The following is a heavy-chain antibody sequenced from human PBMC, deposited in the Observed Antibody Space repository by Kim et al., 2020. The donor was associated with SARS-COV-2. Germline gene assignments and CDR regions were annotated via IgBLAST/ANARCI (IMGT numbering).Heavy chain of an antibody. V-gene: IGHV3-9*01. CDR2: ISWNSGSI. D-gene: IGHD3-9*01. J-gene: IGHJ3*02. CDR3: AKDRTIGTYYDILTGVVGGAFDI. CDR1: GFTFGDYA. Sequence: GGSLRLSCAASGFTFGDYAMHWVRQAPGKGLEWVSGISWNSGSIGYADSVKGRFTTSRDNAKNSLYLQMNSLRAEDTALYYCAKDRTIGTYYDILTGVVGGAFDIWGQGTMVTVSS.